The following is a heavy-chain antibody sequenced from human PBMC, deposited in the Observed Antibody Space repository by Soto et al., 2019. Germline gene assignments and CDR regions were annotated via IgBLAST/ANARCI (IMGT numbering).Heavy chain of an antibody. CDR1: GGSFSGYY. CDR2: INHSGST. Sequence: SETLSLTCAVYGGSFSGYYWSWIRQPPGKGLEWIGEINHSGSTNHNPSLKSRVTISVDTSKNQFSLKLSSVTAADTAVYYCARAAPRYCSGGSCFSGRDYCGQGTLVTVSP. CDR3: ARAAPRYCSGGSCFSGRDY. D-gene: IGHD2-15*01. V-gene: IGHV4-34*01. J-gene: IGHJ4*02.